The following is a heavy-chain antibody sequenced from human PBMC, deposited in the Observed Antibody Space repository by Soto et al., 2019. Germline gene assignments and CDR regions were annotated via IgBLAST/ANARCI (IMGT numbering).Heavy chain of an antibody. D-gene: IGHD3-16*01. CDR3: AKDEVLWGHGRYFDY. CDR2: INYTGSS. Sequence: QVQLLESGPGLVKPSHTLSLTCTVPGDSIRGGGYYWSWNCQHPAQDLERIANINYTGSSYYNPSLKSRVSISLDTSKNQYTLRWSSVTDANAAEYYCAKDEVLWGHGRYFDYWGQGTLVTVSS. J-gene: IGHJ4*02. V-gene: IGHV4-31*03. CDR1: GDSIRGGGYY.